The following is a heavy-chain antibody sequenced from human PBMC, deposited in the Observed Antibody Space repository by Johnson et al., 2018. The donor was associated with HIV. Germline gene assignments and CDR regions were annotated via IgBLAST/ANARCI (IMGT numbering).Heavy chain of an antibody. CDR1: GFSFGDYA. CDR2: IRSKAYGGTT. Sequence: EVQLMESGGGVVQPGRSLRLSCTTSGFSFGDYAMSWFRQAPGKGLEWVGFIRSKAYGGTTEYAASVKGRFTISRDDSKSIAYLQMNSLQTEDTAVYYCTTYAITERGFDSWGQGTMVTVSS. D-gene: IGHD1-1*01. CDR3: TTYAITERGFDS. V-gene: IGHV3-49*03. J-gene: IGHJ3*02.